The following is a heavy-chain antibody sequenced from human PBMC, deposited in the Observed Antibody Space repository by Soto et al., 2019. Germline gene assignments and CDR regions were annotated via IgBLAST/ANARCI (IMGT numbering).Heavy chain of an antibody. D-gene: IGHD1-1*01. CDR3: AGGPVSTAQGTFDY. V-gene: IGHV1-18*03. CDR2: ISAYNGNT. Sequence: GGSVKVSFQASGFTFNIYFISWGRQAPGQGLEWMGWISAYNGNTNYAQKLQGRVTMTTDTSTSTAYMELRSLRSDDMAVYYCAGGPVSTAQGTFDYWGQGTLVTVSS. J-gene: IGHJ4*02. CDR1: GFTFNIYF.